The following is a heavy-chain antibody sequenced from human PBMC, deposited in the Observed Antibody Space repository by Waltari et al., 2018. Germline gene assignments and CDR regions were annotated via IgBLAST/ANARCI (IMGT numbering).Heavy chain of an antibody. CDR3: ARAYEYSSRSVGY. J-gene: IGHJ4*02. Sequence: HGLEWMGWINPNSGGTNYAQKFQGRVTMTRDTSISTAYMELSRLRSDDTAVYYCARAYEYSSRSVGYWGQGTLVTVSS. D-gene: IGHD6-13*01. CDR2: INPNSGGT. V-gene: IGHV1-2*02.